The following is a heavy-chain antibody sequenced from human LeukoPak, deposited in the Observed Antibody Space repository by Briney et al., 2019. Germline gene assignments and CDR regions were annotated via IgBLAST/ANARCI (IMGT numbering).Heavy chain of an antibody. D-gene: IGHD1-1*01. Sequence: SETLSLTCTVSGGSISRNYWSWIRQSPEKGLEWIGYVFTSGITNYNPSLKSRVTISIDTSKKQFSLKLSSVTAADTAVYFCARLDWNDENYFYYYMAVWGKGTTVIVSS. CDR2: VFTSGIT. J-gene: IGHJ6*03. CDR3: ARLDWNDENYFYYYMAV. V-gene: IGHV4-4*09. CDR1: GGSISRNY.